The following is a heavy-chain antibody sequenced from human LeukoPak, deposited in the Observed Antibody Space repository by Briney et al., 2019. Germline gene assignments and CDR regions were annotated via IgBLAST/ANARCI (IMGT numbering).Heavy chain of an antibody. CDR1: GGTFSSYA. J-gene: IGHJ4*02. D-gene: IGHD1-1*01. V-gene: IGHV1-69*13. Sequence: SVKVSCKASGGTFSSYAISWVRQAPGQGLEWMGGIIPIFGTVNYAQKFQGRVTITADESTSTAYMELSSLRPEDTAVYYCARGNEAADFDYWGQGTLVTVSS. CDR2: IIPIFGTV. CDR3: ARGNEAADFDY.